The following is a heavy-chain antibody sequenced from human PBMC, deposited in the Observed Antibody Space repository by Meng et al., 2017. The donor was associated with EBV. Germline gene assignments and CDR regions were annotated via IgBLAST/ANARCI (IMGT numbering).Heavy chain of an antibody. D-gene: IGHD6-13*01. J-gene: IGHJ5*02. V-gene: IGHV1-2*06. Sequence: QGQRVQSGAEGKKPGASVKVSCKASGYTFTGYYMHWVRQAPGQGLEWMGRINPNSGGTNYAQKFQGRVTMTRDTSISTAYMELSRLRSDDTAVYYCAKGADLAAAGTFWFDPWGQGTLVTVSS. CDR3: AKGADLAAAGTFWFDP. CDR2: INPNSGGT. CDR1: GYTFTGYY.